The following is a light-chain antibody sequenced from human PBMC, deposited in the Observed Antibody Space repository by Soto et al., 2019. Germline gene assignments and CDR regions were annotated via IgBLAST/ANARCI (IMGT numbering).Light chain of an antibody. CDR2: GAS. CDR3: QQYGSSRWT. J-gene: IGKJ1*01. V-gene: IGKV3-20*01. CDR1: QNVSSSY. Sequence: EIVLTQSPGTLSLSPGERATLSCRASQNVSSSYLAWYQQKPGQAPRLLIYGASSRATGIPDRFSGSGSGTDFTLTINRLEPEDFAVYYCQQYGSSRWTFGQGTKVEIK.